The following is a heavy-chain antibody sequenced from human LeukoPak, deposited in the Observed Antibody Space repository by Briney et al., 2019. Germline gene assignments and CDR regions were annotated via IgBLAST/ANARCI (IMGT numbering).Heavy chain of an antibody. J-gene: IGHJ4*02. V-gene: IGHV3-7*01. CDR2: IKEDGSEK. D-gene: IGHD6-13*01. CDR3: ARDRIAAAGSTPDY. Sequence: GGSLGLSCAASGFTFSNYWMSWVRQAPGKGLEWVANIKEDGSEKKYVDSVKGRFTISRDNAKNSLYLQMNSLRADDTAVYYCARDRIAAAGSTPDYWGQGTLVTVSS. CDR1: GFTFSNYW.